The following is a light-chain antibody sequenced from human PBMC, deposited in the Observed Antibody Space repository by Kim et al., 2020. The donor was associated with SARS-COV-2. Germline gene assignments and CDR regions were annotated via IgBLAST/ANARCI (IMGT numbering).Light chain of an antibody. CDR2: DAS. V-gene: IGKV1-33*01. CDR3: QQYDNLPLT. Sequence: DIQMAQSPSSMSASVGDRVTITCQASQDISNYLNWYQQKPGKAPKLLISDASNLEIGVPSRFSGSGSGTDFTFTIYSLQPEDIATYYCQQYDNLPLTFGGGTKVYIK. CDR1: QDISNY. J-gene: IGKJ4*01.